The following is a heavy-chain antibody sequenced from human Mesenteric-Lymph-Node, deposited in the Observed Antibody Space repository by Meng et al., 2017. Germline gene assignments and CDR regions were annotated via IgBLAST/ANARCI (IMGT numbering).Heavy chain of an antibody. D-gene: IGHD1/OR15-1a*01. CDR1: GVTFNNNG. V-gene: IGHV3-23*01. J-gene: IGHJ1*01. Sequence: GGSLRLSCAASGVTFNNNGLSWVRQAPGKGLEWVSKISSSGLNTYYADSVKGRFTISRDISSNTLYLQMNNLRAEDTAVYYCATNNNDAFEHWGQGTLVTVSS. CDR3: ATNNNDAFEH. CDR2: ISSSGLNT.